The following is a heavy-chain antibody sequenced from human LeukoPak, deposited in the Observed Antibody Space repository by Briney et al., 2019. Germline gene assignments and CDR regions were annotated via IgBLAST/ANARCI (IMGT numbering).Heavy chain of an antibody. CDR3: AREPRLDYGDYNWFDP. D-gene: IGHD4-17*01. V-gene: IGHV3-53*01. Sequence: GGSLRLSCAASEFITYGMIWVRQAPGKGLEWVSVIYSGGSTYCADSVKGRFTISRDNSKNTLYLQMNSLRAEDTAVYYCAREPRLDYGDYNWFDPWGQGTLVTVSS. J-gene: IGHJ5*02. CDR2: IYSGGST. CDR1: EFITYG.